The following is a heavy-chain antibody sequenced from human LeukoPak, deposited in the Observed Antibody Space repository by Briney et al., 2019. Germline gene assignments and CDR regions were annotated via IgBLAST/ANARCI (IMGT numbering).Heavy chain of an antibody. D-gene: IGHD2/OR15-2a*01. Sequence: GGSLRLSCAASGFTFSSYWMHWVRHAPGKGLGWVSRIIGDGTSTTYADSVRGRFTISRDNAKNTLYLQMNSLRAEDTAVYYCATIYLSSGLWGQGTLVTVSS. CDR3: ATIYLSSGL. CDR2: IIGDGTST. CDR1: GFTFSSYW. V-gene: IGHV3-74*01. J-gene: IGHJ4*02.